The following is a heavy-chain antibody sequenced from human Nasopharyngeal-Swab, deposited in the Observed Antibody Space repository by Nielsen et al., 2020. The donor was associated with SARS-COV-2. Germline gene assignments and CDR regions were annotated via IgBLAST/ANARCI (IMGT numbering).Heavy chain of an antibody. Sequence: GESLKISCAGTGFTFSSYSMIWVRQAPGKGLEWVSSISSSSSYIYYADSLKGRFTTSRDNAKNSLYLQMNSLRVEDTAVYHCARGMRDQGFCRGGSCLFGSWFDPWGQGTLVTVSS. J-gene: IGHJ5*02. D-gene: IGHD2-15*01. V-gene: IGHV3-21*01. CDR3: ARGMRDQGFCRGGSCLFGSWFDP. CDR2: ISSSSSYI. CDR1: GFTFSSYS.